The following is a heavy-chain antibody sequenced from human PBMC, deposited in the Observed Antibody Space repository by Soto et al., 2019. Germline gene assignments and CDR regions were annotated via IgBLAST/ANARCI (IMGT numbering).Heavy chain of an antibody. V-gene: IGHV1-69*13. Sequence: SVKVSCKASGGTFSSYAISWVRQAPGQGLEWMGGIIPIFGTANYAQKFQGRVTITADESTSTAYTELSSLRSEDTAVYYCARDNRHPPYYYYYGMDVWGQGTTVTVSS. CDR1: GGTFSSYA. J-gene: IGHJ6*02. CDR2: IIPIFGTA. CDR3: ARDNRHPPYYYYYGMDV.